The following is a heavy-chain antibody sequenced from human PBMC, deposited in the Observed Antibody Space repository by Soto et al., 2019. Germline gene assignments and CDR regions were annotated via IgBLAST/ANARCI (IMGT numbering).Heavy chain of an antibody. D-gene: IGHD6-6*01. Sequence: SETLSLTCTVSGGSLKSGGYYWSWIRQHPGRGLEWIGYIYYTGRTYCNPSLESRVTFSVDTSKNQFSLKLSSVTAADTAVYYCARERPDGARLDPWGQGTLVTVSS. CDR3: ARERPDGARLDP. J-gene: IGHJ5*02. V-gene: IGHV4-31*02. CDR1: GGSLKSGGYY. CDR2: IYYTGRT.